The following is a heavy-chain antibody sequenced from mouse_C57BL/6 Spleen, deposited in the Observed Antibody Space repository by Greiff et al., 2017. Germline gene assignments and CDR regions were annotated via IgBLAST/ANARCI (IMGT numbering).Heavy chain of an antibody. J-gene: IGHJ2*01. Sequence: VQLQQPGAELVKPGASVKLSCKASGYTFTSYWMHWVKQRPGRGLEWIGRIDPNSGGTKYNEKFKSKATLTVDKPSSTAYRQLSSLTSEDAAVYCCARDDYGGSAYFDYWGQGTTLTVSS. V-gene: IGHV1-72*01. CDR3: ARDDYGGSAYFDY. CDR2: IDPNSGGT. D-gene: IGHD2-4*01. CDR1: GYTFTSYW.